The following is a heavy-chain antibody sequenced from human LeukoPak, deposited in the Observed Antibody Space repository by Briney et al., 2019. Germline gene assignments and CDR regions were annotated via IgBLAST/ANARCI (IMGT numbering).Heavy chain of an antibody. D-gene: IGHD5-12*01. V-gene: IGHV4-39*01. CDR3: ARTFGRRPGYSGYEGDI. J-gene: IGHJ3*02. Sequence: PSETLSLTCTVSGGSISSSSYYWGWIRQPPGKGLEWIGSIYYSGSTYYNPSLKSRVTISVDTSKNQFSLKLSSVTAADTAVYYCARTFGRRPGYSGYEGDIWGQGTMVTVSS. CDR2: IYYSGST. CDR1: GGSISSSSYY.